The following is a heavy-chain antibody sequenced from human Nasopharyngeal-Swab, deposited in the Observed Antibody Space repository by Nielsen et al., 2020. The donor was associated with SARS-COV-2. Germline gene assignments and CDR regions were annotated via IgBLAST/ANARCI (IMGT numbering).Heavy chain of an antibody. CDR3: ATLPQVRWFGELDLLPDY. Sequence: GVLKISCAASGFTFSSYAMSWVRQAPGKGLEWVSTISGSGGSTYYADSVKGRFTISRDNSKNTLYLQMNSLRAEDTAVYYCATLPQVRWFGELDLLPDYWGQGTLVTVSS. CDR1: GFTFSSYA. V-gene: IGHV3-23*01. CDR2: ISGSGGST. J-gene: IGHJ4*02. D-gene: IGHD3-10*01.